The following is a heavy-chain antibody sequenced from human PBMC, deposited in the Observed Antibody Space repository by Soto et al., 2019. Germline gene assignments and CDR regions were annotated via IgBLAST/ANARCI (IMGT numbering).Heavy chain of an antibody. CDR1: GGSFSDYY. J-gene: IGHJ4*02. D-gene: IGHD3-9*01. CDR3: ARKPIYHFFAGYYSVDY. CDR2: INHSGTT. V-gene: IGHV4-34*01. Sequence: QVQLRQWGAGLLKPSETLSLTCAVFGGSFSDYYWPWIRQPPGKGLEWIGEINHSGTTSYNPSLKSRRTISVDASNNQFSLKVSSVTAADTAVYYCARKPIYHFFAGYYSVDYWGQGTLVTVSS.